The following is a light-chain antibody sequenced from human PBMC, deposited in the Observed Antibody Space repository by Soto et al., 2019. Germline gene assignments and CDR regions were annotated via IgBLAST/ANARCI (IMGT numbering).Light chain of an antibody. J-gene: IGKJ1*01. V-gene: IGKV3-20*01. CDR1: QSVSSNY. CDR2: DAS. CDR3: QQYGSSPKT. Sequence: EIVLTQSPGTLSLSPGEGATLSCRASQSVSSNYLAWYQQKPGQAPRLLIYDASTRATGIPDRFSGSGSGTDFTLTISRLEPEDSAVYFCQQYGSSPKTFGQGTKVDIK.